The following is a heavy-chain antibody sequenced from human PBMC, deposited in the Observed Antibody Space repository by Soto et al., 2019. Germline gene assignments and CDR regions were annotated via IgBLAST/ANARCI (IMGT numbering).Heavy chain of an antibody. CDR1: GFTFRDYY. J-gene: IGHJ4*02. V-gene: IGHV3-11*01. Sequence: GGSLNLSCGASGFTFRDYYMNWIRQAPGRGLEWISYISTRGSTIHYVDSVKGRFTISRDNAKNSLYLHLNSLRAEDTAVYYCARARGKVWVDYWGQGTLVTVSS. D-gene: IGHD3-16*01. CDR3: ARARGKVWVDY. CDR2: ISTRGSTI.